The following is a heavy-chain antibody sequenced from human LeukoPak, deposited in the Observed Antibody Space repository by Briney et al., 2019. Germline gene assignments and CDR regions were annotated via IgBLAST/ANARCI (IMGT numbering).Heavy chain of an antibody. V-gene: IGHV3-30*18. J-gene: IGHJ4*02. CDR2: ISYDGSNN. CDR1: GFTFSNYA. CDR3: AKDICSVGGCYSGDY. D-gene: IGHD2-15*01. Sequence: GGSLRLSCAASGFTFSNYAMHWVRQAPGKGLEWIAIISYDGSNNNYADSVKGRFTVSRDNSKNTLYLQMNSLRPEDTAVYYCAKDICSVGGCYSGDYWGQGTLVTVSS.